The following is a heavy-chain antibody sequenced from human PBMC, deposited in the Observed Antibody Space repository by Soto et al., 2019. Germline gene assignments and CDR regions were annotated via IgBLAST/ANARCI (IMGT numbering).Heavy chain of an antibody. CDR2: ISYDGSSK. V-gene: IGHV3-30*18. J-gene: IGHJ6*02. CDR3: AKAAGYSSLNYYYGMDV. D-gene: IGHD6-13*01. CDR1: GFTFSSYG. Sequence: GGSLRLSCAASGFTFSSYGMHWVRQAPGKGLEWVAVISYDGSSKYYADSVKGRFTISRDNSKNTLYLQMNSLRAEDTAVYYCAKAAGYSSLNYYYGMDVWGQGTTVTVSS.